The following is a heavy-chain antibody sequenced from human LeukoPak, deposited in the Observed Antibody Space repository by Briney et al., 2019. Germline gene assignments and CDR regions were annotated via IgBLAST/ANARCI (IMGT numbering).Heavy chain of an antibody. CDR3: ATFRHYGGNY. V-gene: IGHV4-59*08. CDR1: GGSISSYY. CDR2: IYYSGST. D-gene: IGHD4-23*01. J-gene: IGHJ4*02. Sequence: SETLSLTCTVSGGSISSYYWSWIRQPPGKGLEWIGYIYYSGSTNYNPSLKSRVTISVDTSKNQFSLKLSSVTAADTAVYYCATFRHYGGNYWGQGTLVTVSS.